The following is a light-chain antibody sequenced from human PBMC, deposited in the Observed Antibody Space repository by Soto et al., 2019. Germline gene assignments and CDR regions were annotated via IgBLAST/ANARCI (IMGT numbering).Light chain of an antibody. Sequence: QSVLTQPPSVSGAPGQRVTISCPGSSSNIGAGYDVHWYQQLPGTAPKLLISGNSNRPSGVPDRFSGSKSGTSASLAITGLQAEDEADYYCQSYDSSRSGPVVFGGGTKLTVL. J-gene: IGLJ2*01. CDR1: SSNIGAGYD. CDR3: QSYDSSRSGPVV. CDR2: GNS. V-gene: IGLV1-40*01.